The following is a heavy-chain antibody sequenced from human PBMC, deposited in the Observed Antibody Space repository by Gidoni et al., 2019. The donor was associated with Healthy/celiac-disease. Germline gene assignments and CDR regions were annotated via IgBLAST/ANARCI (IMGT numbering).Heavy chain of an antibody. Sequence: VQLLESGGGLVQPGGSLSLSFAPSGFTFSSYAMSWVRQAPGKGLEWVSASSGSGGSTYYADSVKGRFTISRDNSKNTLYLQMNSLRAEDTAVYYCAKGVSSIAAANFDYWGQGTLVTVSS. V-gene: IGHV3-23*01. D-gene: IGHD6-6*01. J-gene: IGHJ4*02. CDR2: SSGSGGST. CDR3: AKGVSSIAAANFDY. CDR1: GFTFSSYA.